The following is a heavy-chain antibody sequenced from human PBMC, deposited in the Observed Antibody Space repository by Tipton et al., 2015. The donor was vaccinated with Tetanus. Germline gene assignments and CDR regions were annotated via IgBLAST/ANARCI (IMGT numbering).Heavy chain of an antibody. CDR3: ARRGYDFWSGYYDGWFDP. Sequence: TLSLTCTVSGGSISSYYWSWIRQPPGKGLEWIGYIYYSGSTNYNPSLKSRVTISVDTSKNQLSLKLSSVTAADTAVYYCARRGYDFWSGYYDGWFDPWGQGTLVTVSS. V-gene: IGHV4-59*08. CDR2: IYYSGST. J-gene: IGHJ5*02. CDR1: GGSISSYY. D-gene: IGHD3-3*01.